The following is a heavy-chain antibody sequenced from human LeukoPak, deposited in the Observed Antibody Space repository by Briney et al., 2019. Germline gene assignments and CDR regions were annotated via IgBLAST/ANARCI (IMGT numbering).Heavy chain of an antibody. CDR1: GFTFDDYG. Sequence: RPGGSLRLSCAASGFTFDDYGMSWVRQAPGKGLEWVSGINWNGGSTGYADSVKGRFTISRDNAKNSLYLQMNSLRAEDTALYYCARGGYYGSGSSGGDYWGQGTLVTVSS. CDR3: ARGGYYGSGSSGGDY. D-gene: IGHD3-10*01. J-gene: IGHJ4*02. V-gene: IGHV3-20*04. CDR2: INWNGGST.